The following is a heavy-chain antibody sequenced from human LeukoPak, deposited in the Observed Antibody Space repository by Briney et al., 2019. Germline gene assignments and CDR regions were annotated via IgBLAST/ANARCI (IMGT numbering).Heavy chain of an antibody. J-gene: IGHJ6*02. V-gene: IGHV3-53*04. CDR2: IYSDGST. CDR3: ARIPIIRYYYYGMDV. D-gene: IGHD3-10*01. CDR1: GFTVSSNY. Sequence: GGSLRLSCAASGFTVSSNYMSWVRQAPGKGLEWVSVIYSDGSTYYADSVKGRFTISRHNSKNTLYLQMNSLRAEDTAVYYCARIPIIRYYYYGMDVWGQGTTVTVSS.